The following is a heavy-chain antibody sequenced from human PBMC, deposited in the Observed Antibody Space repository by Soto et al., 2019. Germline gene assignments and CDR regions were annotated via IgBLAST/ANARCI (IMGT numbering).Heavy chain of an antibody. Sequence: EVQLVESGGGLVQPGGSLRLSCAASGFTFSDHYMDWVRQAPGKGLEWVGRTRNRANSYNTEYAASVKGRFTISRDDSKNSLYLQMNSLKTEDTAVYYCASSLGYSSSGGSLHYYFDYWGQGTLVTVSS. J-gene: IGHJ4*02. D-gene: IGHD2-2*01. CDR3: ASSLGYSSSGGSLHYYFDY. V-gene: IGHV3-72*01. CDR1: GFTFSDHY. CDR2: TRNRANSYNT.